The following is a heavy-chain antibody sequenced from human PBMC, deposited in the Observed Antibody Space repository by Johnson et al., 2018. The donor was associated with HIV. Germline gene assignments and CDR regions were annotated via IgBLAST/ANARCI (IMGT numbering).Heavy chain of an antibody. Sequence: FTFSSYWMSWVRQAPGKGLEWVANIKQDGSEKYYVDSVKGRFTISRDNAKNSLYLQMNSLRAEDTAVYYCARVSAYSYGWVSPAFDIWGQGTMVTVSS. CDR3: ARVSAYSYGWVSPAFDI. V-gene: IGHV3-7*05. CDR2: IKQDGSEK. D-gene: IGHD5-18*01. J-gene: IGHJ3*02. CDR1: FTFSSYW.